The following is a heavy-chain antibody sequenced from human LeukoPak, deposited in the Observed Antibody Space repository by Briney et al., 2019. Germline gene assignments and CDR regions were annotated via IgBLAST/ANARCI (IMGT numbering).Heavy chain of an antibody. CDR3: ASYSGSYHAIDY. Sequence: ASVKVSCKASGYTFTGYYMHWVRQAPGQGLEWMGWINPNSGGTNYAQKFQGRVTMTRDTSISTAYMELSRLGSDDTAVYYCASYSGSYHAIDYWGQGTLVTVSS. V-gene: IGHV1-2*02. J-gene: IGHJ4*02. CDR1: GYTFTGYY. CDR2: INPNSGGT. D-gene: IGHD1-26*01.